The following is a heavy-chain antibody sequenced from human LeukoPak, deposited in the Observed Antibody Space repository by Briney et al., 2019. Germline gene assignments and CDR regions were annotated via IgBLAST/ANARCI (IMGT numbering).Heavy chain of an antibody. V-gene: IGHV1-46*01. CDR1: GYTFTSYY. J-gene: IGHJ6*02. CDR2: INPSGGST. CDR3: ATYSNSTLQYYYGLDV. Sequence: ASVKVSCKASGYTFTSYYMHWVRQAPGQGLEWMGIINPSGGSTTYAQKFQGRVTMTRDTSISTAYMELNRLTSDDTAVYYCATYSNSTLQYYYGLDVWGQGTTVTVSS. D-gene: IGHD6-6*01.